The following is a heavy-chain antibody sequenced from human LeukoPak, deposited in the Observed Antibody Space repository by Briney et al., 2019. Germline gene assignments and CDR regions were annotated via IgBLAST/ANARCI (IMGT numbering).Heavy chain of an antibody. CDR1: SYY. CDR2: ISSGGGNT. D-gene: IGHD3-10*01. V-gene: IGHV3-23*01. CDR3: ANRISGSSS. J-gene: IGHJ5*02. Sequence: SYYMTIVRQAPGKGLEWVSAISSGGGNTDYADSVKGRLTISRDNSKNTVFLQMNSLRAEDTGVYYCANRISGSSSWGQGTLVTVSS.